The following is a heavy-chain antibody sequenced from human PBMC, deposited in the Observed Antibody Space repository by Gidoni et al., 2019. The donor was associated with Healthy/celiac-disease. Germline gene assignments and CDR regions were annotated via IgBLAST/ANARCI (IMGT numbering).Heavy chain of an antibody. J-gene: IGHJ4*02. D-gene: IGHD3-10*01. CDR3: AKDGYSDYYGSGSYYRPYYSDY. V-gene: IGHV3-30*18. CDR1: GFTFSSYG. CDR2: ISYDGSNK. Sequence: QVQLVESGGGVVQPGRSLRLSCAASGFTFSSYGMHRVRQAPGKGLGWVAVISYDGSNKYYADSVKGRFTITRDNSKNTLYLQMNSLRAEDTAVYYCAKDGYSDYYGSGSYYRPYYSDYWGQGTLVTVSS.